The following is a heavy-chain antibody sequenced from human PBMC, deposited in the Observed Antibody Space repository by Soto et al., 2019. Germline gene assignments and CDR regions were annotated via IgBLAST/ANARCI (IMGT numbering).Heavy chain of an antibody. CDR1: GGSMSGYY. CDR2: IYYSGTT. D-gene: IGHD2-21*02. Sequence: QAQLQESGPGLEKASETLSLTCTVSGGSMSGYYWSWIRQPPGKGLEWIGFIYYSGTTNYTPSLKSRGTISIDTSKNQFSLKLTSVTAADTAVYYCARVSHIVVVPAVRGAFDIWGQGTMITVPS. CDR3: ARVSHIVVVPAVRGAFDI. V-gene: IGHV4-59*01. J-gene: IGHJ3*02.